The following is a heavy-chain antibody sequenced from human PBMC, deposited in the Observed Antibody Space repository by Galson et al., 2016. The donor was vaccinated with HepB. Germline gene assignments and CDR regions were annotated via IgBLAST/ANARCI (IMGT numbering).Heavy chain of an antibody. CDR2: VYYGGYS. Sequence: ETLSLTCSVSGGSFSSSSYYWGWIRQPPGGGLEWIGSVYYGGYSYYNPSLKSRVTISIDTSKNQFSLNLNSVTAADAAVYYCVSQIEGIARDVDYWGQGSLVTVS. D-gene: IGHD3-10*01. J-gene: IGHJ4*02. CDR1: GGSFSSSSYY. CDR3: VSQIEGIARDVDY. V-gene: IGHV4-39*01.